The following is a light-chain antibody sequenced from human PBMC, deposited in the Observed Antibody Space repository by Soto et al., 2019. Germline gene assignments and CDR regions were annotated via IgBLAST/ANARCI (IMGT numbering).Light chain of an antibody. CDR1: SSDVGGYNY. V-gene: IGLV2-14*01. J-gene: IGLJ2*01. Sequence: QSALTQPASVSGSPGQSITISYTGTSSDVGGYNYVSWSQQLPGKAPKPMIYDVSNRPSGVSNRFSGSKSGNTASLTISGLQAEDEADYYCSSYTSSSTTVFGGGTKVTVL. CDR2: DVS. CDR3: SSYTSSSTTV.